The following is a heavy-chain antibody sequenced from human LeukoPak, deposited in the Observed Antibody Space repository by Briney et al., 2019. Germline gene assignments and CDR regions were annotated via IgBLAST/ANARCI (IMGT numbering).Heavy chain of an antibody. J-gene: IGHJ4*02. CDR2: ISAYNGNT. CDR3: ARDRDYYGSGPPFDY. CDR1: GYTFTSYG. D-gene: IGHD3-10*01. V-gene: IGHV1-18*01. Sequence: ASVKVSCKASGYTFTSYGISWVRQAPGQGLEWMGWISAYNGNTNYAQKLQGRVTMTTDTSTSTAYMELRSLRSDDTAVYYCARDRDYYGSGPPFDYWGQGTLVTVSS.